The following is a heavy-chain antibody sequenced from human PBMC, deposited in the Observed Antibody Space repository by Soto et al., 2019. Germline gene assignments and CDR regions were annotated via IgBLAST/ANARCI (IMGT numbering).Heavy chain of an antibody. CDR2: IWHDGGNK. CDR3: ARDGDVNTGFGKDY. D-gene: IGHD3-16*01. J-gene: IGHJ4*02. CDR1: GFTFSSYG. V-gene: IGHV3-33*01. Sequence: GGALRLSCAASGFTFSSYGMHWVRQAPGKGLEWVAFIWHDGGNKFYAESVKGRFTISRDNSKNTLYLQMTSLSAEDTAMYYCARDGDVNTGFGKDYWGQGTLVTVSS.